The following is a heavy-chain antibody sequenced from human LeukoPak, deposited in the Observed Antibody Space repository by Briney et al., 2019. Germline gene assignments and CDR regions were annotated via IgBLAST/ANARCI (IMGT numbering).Heavy chain of an antibody. V-gene: IGHV1-8*01. CDR3: ARGGYSGFNWFDP. D-gene: IGHD5-12*01. CDR1: GYTFTSYD. CDR2: MNPNSGNT. Sequence: ASVKVSCKASGYTFTSYDINWVRQATGQGLERMGWMNPNSGNTGYAQKFQGRVTMTTDTSTSTAYMELRSLRSDDTAVYYCARGGYSGFNWFDPWGQGTLVTVSS. J-gene: IGHJ5*02.